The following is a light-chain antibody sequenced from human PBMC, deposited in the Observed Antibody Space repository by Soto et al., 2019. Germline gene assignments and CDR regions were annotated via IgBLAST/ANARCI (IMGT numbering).Light chain of an antibody. CDR3: QQYNSWPLT. CDR2: AAS. CDR1: QSVRSN. Sequence: EIVMTQSPATLSVSPGERATLSCRASQSVRSNLAWYHQRPGQAPRLLIYAASARATGIPARFSGSGSGTEFTLTISSLQSEDFAVYYCQQYNSWPLTFGGGTKVDIK. V-gene: IGKV3-15*01. J-gene: IGKJ4*01.